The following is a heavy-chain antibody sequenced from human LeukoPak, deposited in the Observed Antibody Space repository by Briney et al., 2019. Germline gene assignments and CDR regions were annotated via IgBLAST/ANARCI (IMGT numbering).Heavy chain of an antibody. CDR1: GGSFRGYY. Sequence: SETLSLTCAVYGGSFRGYYWSWIRQPPGKGLEWIGEINHSGSTNYNPSLKSRVTISVDTSKNQSSLKLSSVTAADTAVYYCARSGDCSSTSCEEYGMDVWGQGTTVTVSS. CDR2: INHSGST. V-gene: IGHV4-34*01. CDR3: ARSGDCSSTSCEEYGMDV. J-gene: IGHJ6*02. D-gene: IGHD2-2*01.